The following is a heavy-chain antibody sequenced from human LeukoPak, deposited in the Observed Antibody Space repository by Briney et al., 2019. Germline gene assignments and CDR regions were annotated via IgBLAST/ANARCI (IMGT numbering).Heavy chain of an antibody. D-gene: IGHD3-10*01. Sequence: GGSLRLSCAASGFTFSSYSMNWVRQAPGKGLEWVSYISSSSSTIYYADSVEGRFTISRDNAKNSLYLQMNSLRDEDTAVYYCARGVGDGPSPFGHYYYGMDVWGQGTTVTVSS. J-gene: IGHJ6*02. V-gene: IGHV3-48*02. CDR3: ARGVGDGPSPFGHYYYGMDV. CDR1: GFTFSSYS. CDR2: ISSSSSTI.